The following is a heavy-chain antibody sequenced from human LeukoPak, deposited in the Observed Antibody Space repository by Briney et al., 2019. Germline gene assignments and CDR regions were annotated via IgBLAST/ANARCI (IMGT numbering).Heavy chain of an antibody. CDR1: GYTFTSYY. D-gene: IGHD3-3*01. J-gene: IGHJ5*02. CDR2: INPSGGST. CDR3: ARDRGGGYYPLKKYNWFDP. V-gene: IGHV1-46*01. Sequence: ASVKVSCKASGYTFTSYYMHWVRQAPGQGLEWMGIINPSGGSTSYAQKFQGRVTMTRDMSTSTVYMEPSSLRSEDTAVYYCARDRGGGYYPLKKYNWFDPWGQGTLVTVSS.